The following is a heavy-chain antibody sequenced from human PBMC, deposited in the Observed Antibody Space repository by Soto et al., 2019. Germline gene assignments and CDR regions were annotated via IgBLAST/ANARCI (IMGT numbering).Heavy chain of an antibody. D-gene: IGHD3-10*01. CDR3: ARSLVRGIFGCFDH. CDR1: GFAFNTSD. V-gene: IGHV3-33*01. CDR2: IWYDGSFK. Sequence: QVQLVESGGGVVQPGRSLRLSCAVSGFAFNTSDMHWVRQAPGKGLDWVATIWYDGSFKYDASSVKGRFTISRDNSKNTLYLQMNSLRAEDTAVYYCARSLVRGIFGCFDHWGQGNLVTVSS. J-gene: IGHJ4*02.